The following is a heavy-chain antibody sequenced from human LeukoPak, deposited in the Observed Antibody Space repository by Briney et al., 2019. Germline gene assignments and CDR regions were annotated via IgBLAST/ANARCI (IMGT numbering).Heavy chain of an antibody. CDR3: ARDAPAGLGYCSSTSCYSYFDY. V-gene: IGHV4-59*01. CDR1: GGSFSGYY. J-gene: IGHJ4*02. D-gene: IGHD2-2*02. CDR2: IYYSGST. Sequence: SETLSLTCAVYGGSFSGYYWSWIRQPPGKGLGWIGYIYYSGSTNYNPSLKSRVTISVDTSKNQFSLKLSSVTAADTAVYYCARDAPAGLGYCSSTSCYSYFDYWGQGTLVTVSS.